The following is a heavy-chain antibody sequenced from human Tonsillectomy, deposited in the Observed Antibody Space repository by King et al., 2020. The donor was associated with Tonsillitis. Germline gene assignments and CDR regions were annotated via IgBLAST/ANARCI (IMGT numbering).Heavy chain of an antibody. CDR2: IIPIFGTT. Sequence: QLVQSGAEVKKPGSSVKVSCKASGGTFSSNGLTWVRQAPCQGREWMGGIIPIFGTTNYAQTFKGRFTISADKVTSTAYMELSSLKSDDTAVYYCASPREQLVRDYYYNGLDVWGQGTPVTVSS. CDR3: ASPREQLVRDYYYNGLDV. V-gene: IGHV1-69*06. J-gene: IGHJ6*02. CDR1: GGTFSSNG. D-gene: IGHD6-13*01.